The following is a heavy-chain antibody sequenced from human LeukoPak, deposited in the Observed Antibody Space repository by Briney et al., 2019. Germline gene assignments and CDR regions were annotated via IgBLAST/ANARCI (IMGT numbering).Heavy chain of an antibody. D-gene: IGHD1-7*01. CDR3: ARATDNWNYVQYWYFDL. J-gene: IGHJ2*01. Sequence: SETLSLTCTVSGGSISSGDYYWSWIRQLPGKGLEWIGYIYYSGSTYYNPSLKSRVTISVDTSKNQFSLKLSSVTAADTAVYYCARATDNWNYVQYWYFDLWGRGXLVTVSS. CDR1: GGSISSGDYY. V-gene: IGHV4-30-4*08. CDR2: IYYSGST.